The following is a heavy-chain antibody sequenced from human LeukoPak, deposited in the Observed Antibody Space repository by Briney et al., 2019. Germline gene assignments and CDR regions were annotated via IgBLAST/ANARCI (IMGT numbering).Heavy chain of an antibody. CDR3: ARRAKYGSGSYYHYYYYYYMDV. CDR2: IRYDGSNK. V-gene: IGHV3-30*02. J-gene: IGHJ6*03. CDR1: GFTFSSYG. Sequence: GGSLRLSRAASGFTFSSYGMHWVRQAQGKGLEWVAFIRYDGSNKYYADSVKGRFTISRDNSKNTLYLQMNSLRSEDTAVYYCARRAKYGSGSYYHYYYYYYMDVWGKGTTVTVSS. D-gene: IGHD3-10*01.